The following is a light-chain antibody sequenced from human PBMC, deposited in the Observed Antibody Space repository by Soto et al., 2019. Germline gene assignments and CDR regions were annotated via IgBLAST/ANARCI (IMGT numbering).Light chain of an antibody. Sequence: EIVMTQSPATLSVSPGERATLSCRASQSVGTNLAWYQQKPGQAPRLLIYGASTRATGIPARVSGSGSGTQFNLTISSLQSEDFVVYYCQQYYHWPRTFGQGTKLEIK. CDR2: GAS. CDR1: QSVGTN. CDR3: QQYYHWPRT. V-gene: IGKV3-15*01. J-gene: IGKJ2*01.